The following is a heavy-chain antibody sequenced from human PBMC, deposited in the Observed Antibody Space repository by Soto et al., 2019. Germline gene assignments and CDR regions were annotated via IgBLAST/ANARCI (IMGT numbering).Heavy chain of an antibody. J-gene: IGHJ4*02. CDR2: ISTSGSTI. CDR3: ARIAPPIDY. Sequence: QVQLVESGRGLVKPGESLRLSCAASGFNFSDYYMSWIRQAPGKGLEWVSYISTSGSTINYADSVKGRFTNSRDNAKNSLILQLNSLRPENTAVYYCARIAPPIDYWGQGTLFTVSS. V-gene: IGHV3-11*01. CDR1: GFNFSDYY.